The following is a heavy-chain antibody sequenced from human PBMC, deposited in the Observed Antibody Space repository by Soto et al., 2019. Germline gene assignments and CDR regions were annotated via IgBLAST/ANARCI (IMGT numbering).Heavy chain of an antibody. CDR2: ISYDGSNK. V-gene: IGHV3-30-3*01. CDR3: ARESGWTLTLDY. D-gene: IGHD6-19*01. J-gene: IGHJ4*02. Sequence: QVQLVESGGGVVQPGRSLRLSCAASGFTFSSYAMHWVRQAPGKGLEWVAVISYDGSNKYYADSVKGRFTISRDNSKNTLYLQMNSLRAEDTAVYYCARESGWTLTLDYWGQGTLVTVSS. CDR1: GFTFSSYA.